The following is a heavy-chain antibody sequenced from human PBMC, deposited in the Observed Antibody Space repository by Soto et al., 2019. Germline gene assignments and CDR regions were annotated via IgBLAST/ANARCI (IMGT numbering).Heavy chain of an antibody. CDR3: ARKGGYSGYARYYYYGMDV. V-gene: IGHV1-69*01. CDR1: GGTFSSYA. Sequence: QVQLVQSGAEVKKPGSSVKVSCKASGGTFSSYAISWVRQAPGQGLEWMGGIIPIFGTANYAQTFQGRVTITADESTSTAYMELSILRSEDTAVYYCARKGGYSGYARYYYYGMDVWGKGTTVTVSS. J-gene: IGHJ6*04. D-gene: IGHD5-12*01. CDR2: IIPIFGTA.